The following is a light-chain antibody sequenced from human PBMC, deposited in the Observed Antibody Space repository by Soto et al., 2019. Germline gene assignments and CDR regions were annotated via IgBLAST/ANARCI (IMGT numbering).Light chain of an antibody. CDR2: GAS. Sequence: IVFSLSPFTRSLSTGTRATLSCRASQSVSSSYLAWYQQKPGQAPRLLIYGASSRATGIPDRFSGSGSGTDFTLTISRLEPEDFAVYYCQQYGRSPWTVGQGSKVDIK. CDR3: QQYGRSPWT. CDR1: QSVSSSY. J-gene: IGKJ1*01. V-gene: IGKV3-20*01.